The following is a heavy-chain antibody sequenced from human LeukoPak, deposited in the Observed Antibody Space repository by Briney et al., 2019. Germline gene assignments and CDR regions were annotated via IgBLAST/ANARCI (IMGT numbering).Heavy chain of an antibody. V-gene: IGHV3-23*01. CDR2: ISGSGGST. CDR3: AKAASSSWPSYYYGMDV. Sequence: GGSLRLSCAASGFTFSSYAMSWVRQAPGKGLEWVSAISGSGGSTYYADSVKGRFTISRDNSKNTVYLQMSSLRVDDTAVYYCAKAASSSWPSYYYGMDVWGQGTTVTVSS. D-gene: IGHD6-13*01. J-gene: IGHJ6*02. CDR1: GFTFSSYA.